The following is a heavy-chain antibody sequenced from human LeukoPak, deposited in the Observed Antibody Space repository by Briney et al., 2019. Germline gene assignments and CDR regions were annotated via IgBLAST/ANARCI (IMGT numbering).Heavy chain of an antibody. CDR1: GFTYSDYG. J-gene: IGHJ5*01. V-gene: IGHV3-30*02. CDR2: ILNDGTWE. CDR3: VKGGSISHNWFDS. D-gene: IGHD3-16*01. Sequence: GGSLRLSCAASGFTYSDYGMHWVRQAPGRGLEWVAFILNDGTWEYFPDSVKGRLTISRDNSRNTLYLQMNSVRLEDTAIYYCVKGGSISHNWFDSWGQGTLVTVSS.